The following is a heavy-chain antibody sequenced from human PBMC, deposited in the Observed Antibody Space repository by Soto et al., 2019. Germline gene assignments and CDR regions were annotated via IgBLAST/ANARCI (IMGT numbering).Heavy chain of an antibody. CDR3: ARLEGLATISDHFDF. Sequence: QLQLQESGPGLVKPSETLSLTCSVSDDSITSDKYYWGWIRQPPGKGLEWIGSIYYRGNAYYNPSRQTRVTISLDKSSSQFSLKLNSVTAADSAVYFCARLEGLATISDHFDFWGPGALVTVSS. CDR2: IYYRGNA. V-gene: IGHV4-39*01. J-gene: IGHJ4*02. D-gene: IGHD3-9*01. CDR1: DDSITSDKYY.